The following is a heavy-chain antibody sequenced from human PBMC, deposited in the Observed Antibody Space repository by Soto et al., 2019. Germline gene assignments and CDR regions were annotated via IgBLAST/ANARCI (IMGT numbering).Heavy chain of an antibody. CDR1: GYTFSDHD. V-gene: IGHV1-8*01. J-gene: IGHJ4*02. Sequence: QVQLVQSGAEVKKPGASVKVSCKASGYTFSDHDINWVRQASGQGPEWLGWMNPNSGDTGYAQNFQGRVTMTRDTAKRTAYMELSSLRTEETAVYYCARVGGNWNDDDFDYGGQGTLVTVSS. D-gene: IGHD1-1*01. CDR2: MNPNSGDT. CDR3: ARVGGNWNDDDFDY.